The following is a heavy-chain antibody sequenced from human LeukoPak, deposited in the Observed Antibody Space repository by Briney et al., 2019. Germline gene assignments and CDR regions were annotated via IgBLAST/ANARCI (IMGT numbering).Heavy chain of an antibody. Sequence: PSETLSLTCAVYGGSFSGYYWSWIRQPPGKGLEWIGEINHSGSTNYNPSLKSRITISVDTSKNQFSLKLSSVTAADTAVYYCARTTRFPGPLGYWGQGTLVTVSS. V-gene: IGHV4-34*01. J-gene: IGHJ4*02. CDR3: ARTTRFPGPLGY. D-gene: IGHD2-2*01. CDR2: INHSGST. CDR1: GGSFSGYY.